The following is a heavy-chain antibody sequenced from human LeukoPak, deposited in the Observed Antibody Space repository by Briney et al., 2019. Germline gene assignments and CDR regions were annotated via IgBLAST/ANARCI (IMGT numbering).Heavy chain of an antibody. CDR2: INKDGSDK. J-gene: IGHJ4*02. D-gene: IGHD4-23*01. Sequence: GGSLRLSCAASGFTFNMYWMTWVRQAPGKGLESVAYINKDGSDKYYVDSVKGRFTVSRDNAKNSLYLQMNSLRAEDTAVYCCARDAGYGGNSDYWGQGTLVTVSS. CDR3: ARDAGYGGNSDY. V-gene: IGHV3-7*01. CDR1: GFTFNMYW.